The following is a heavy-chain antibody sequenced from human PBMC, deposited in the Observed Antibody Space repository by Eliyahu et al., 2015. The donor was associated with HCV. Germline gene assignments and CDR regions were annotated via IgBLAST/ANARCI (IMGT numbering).Heavy chain of an antibody. V-gene: IGHV3-33*01. J-gene: IGHJ4*02. CDR2: IWYDGSNK. CDR1: GFTFSSYG. Sequence: QVQLVESGGGVVQPGRSLRLSCAASGFTFSSYGMHWVRQAPGKGLEWVAVIWYDGSNKYYADSVKGRFTISRDNSKNTLYLQMNSLRAEDTAVYYCARDYDFWSGYDPGYWGQGTLVTVSS. D-gene: IGHD3-3*01. CDR3: ARDYDFWSGYDPGY.